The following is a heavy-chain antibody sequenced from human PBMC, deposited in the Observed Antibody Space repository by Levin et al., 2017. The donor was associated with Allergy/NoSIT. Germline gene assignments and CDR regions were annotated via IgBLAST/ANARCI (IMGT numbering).Heavy chain of an antibody. V-gene: IGHV3-9*01. CDR1: GFTFDDYA. CDR2: ISWNSGSI. CDR3: AKPKYYYDSSGYYLNSLGGYFDL. Sequence: SLKISCAASGFTFDDYAMHWVRQAPGKGLEWVSGISWNSGSIGYADSVKGRFTISRDNAKNSLYLQMNSLRAEDTALYYCAKPKYYYDSSGYYLNSLGGYFDLWGRGTLVTVSS. J-gene: IGHJ2*01. D-gene: IGHD3-22*01.